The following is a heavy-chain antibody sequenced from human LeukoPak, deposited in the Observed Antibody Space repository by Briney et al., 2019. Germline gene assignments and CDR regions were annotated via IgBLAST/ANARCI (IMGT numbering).Heavy chain of an antibody. Sequence: PGGSLRLSCAASGLTFDDYAMHWVRQAPGKGLEWVSGISWNSGSIGYADSVKGRFTISRDNAKNSLYLQMNSLRAEDTALYYCATRSSTATFDYWGQGTLVTVSS. CDR2: ISWNSGSI. CDR1: GLTFDDYA. D-gene: IGHD5-18*01. J-gene: IGHJ4*02. V-gene: IGHV3-9*01. CDR3: ATRSSTATFDY.